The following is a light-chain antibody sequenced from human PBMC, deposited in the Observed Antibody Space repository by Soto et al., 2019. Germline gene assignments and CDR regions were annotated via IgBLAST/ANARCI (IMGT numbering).Light chain of an antibody. V-gene: IGKV1-5*01. CDR3: QQYNSYSWK. CDR1: QSISSW. Sequence: DIQMTQSPYTLSASVGDRVTITCRASQSISSWLAWYQQKPGKAPKLLIYDASSLESGVPSRFSGSGSGTEFTLTISSLQPDDFATYYCQQYNSYSWKFGQGTKVEIK. J-gene: IGKJ1*01. CDR2: DAS.